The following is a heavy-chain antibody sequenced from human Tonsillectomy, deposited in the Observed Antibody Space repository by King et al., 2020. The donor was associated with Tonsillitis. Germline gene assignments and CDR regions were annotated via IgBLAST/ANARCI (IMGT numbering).Heavy chain of an antibody. CDR2: ISYDGSNK. CDR3: AGAYDSSGYYYFFWGLADAFDI. CDR1: GFTFSSYA. V-gene: IGHV3-30*04. Sequence: VQLVESGGGVVQPGRSLRLSCAASGFTFSSYAMHWVRQAPGKGLEWVAVISYDGSNKYYADSVKGRFTIYRDNSKNTLYLQMNSLRAEDKAWYYCAGAYDSSGYYYFFWGLADAFDIWGQGTMVTVSS. J-gene: IGHJ3*02. D-gene: IGHD3-22*01.